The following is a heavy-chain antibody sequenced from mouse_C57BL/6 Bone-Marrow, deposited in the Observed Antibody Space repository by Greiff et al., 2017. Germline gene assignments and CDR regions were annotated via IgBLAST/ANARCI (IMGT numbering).Heavy chain of an antibody. CDR2: IDPSDSET. V-gene: IGHV1-52*01. CDR3: ARYGNYGVYAMDY. Sequence: QVQLQQPGAELVRPGSSVKLSCKASGYTFTSYWMHWVKQRPIQGLEWIGNIDPSDSETHYNQKFKDKATLTVDKSSSTAYMQLSSLTSEDSAVYYCARYGNYGVYAMDYWGQGTSGTVSS. J-gene: IGHJ4*01. D-gene: IGHD2-1*01. CDR1: GYTFTSYW.